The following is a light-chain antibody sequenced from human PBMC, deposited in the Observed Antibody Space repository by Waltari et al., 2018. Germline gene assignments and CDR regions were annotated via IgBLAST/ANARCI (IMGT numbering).Light chain of an antibody. Sequence: EIVVTQSPAPLSVSPGERVNLSCRASQNVGTSLSWYQQKPGQTPRLLIFGAYSRASGVPARFSGSGSGTDFTLAISSLQSEDFAVYYCQQYEDWPRHSFGGGTKVQIE. CDR3: QQYEDWPRHS. CDR2: GAY. J-gene: IGKJ4*01. CDR1: QNVGTS. V-gene: IGKV3-15*01.